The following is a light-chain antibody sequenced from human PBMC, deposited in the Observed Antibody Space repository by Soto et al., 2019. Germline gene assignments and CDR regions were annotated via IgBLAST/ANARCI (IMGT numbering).Light chain of an antibody. CDR1: QGISSY. CDR2: AAS. V-gene: IGKV1-9*01. J-gene: IGKJ4*01. CDR3: QQLNSYPLT. Sequence: DIQLTQSPSFLSASVGDRVTIACRASQGISSYLAWYQQKPGKAPKLLIYAASTLQSGVPSRFSGSGSGTEFTLTISSLQPDDFATYYCQQLNSYPLTFGVWTKVEIK.